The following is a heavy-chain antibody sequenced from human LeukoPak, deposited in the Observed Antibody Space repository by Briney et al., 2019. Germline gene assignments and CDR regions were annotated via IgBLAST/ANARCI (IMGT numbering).Heavy chain of an antibody. J-gene: IGHJ4*02. V-gene: IGHV6-1*01. CDR3: ARGVLGTTASFDG. Sequence: SQTLSLTCAISGDSVTSNSGAWNWIRQSPSRGLEWLGRTYYRSKWYNDYAVSVKSRLTINPDTSKNQFSLHPNSVTPEDTAVYYCARGVLGTTASFDGWGPGTLVTVSS. CDR1: GDSVTSNSGA. D-gene: IGHD1-1*01. CDR2: TYYRSKWYN.